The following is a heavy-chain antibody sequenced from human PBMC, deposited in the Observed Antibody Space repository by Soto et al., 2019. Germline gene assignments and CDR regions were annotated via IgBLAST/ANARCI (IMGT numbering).Heavy chain of an antibody. CDR1: GGSISSSNW. D-gene: IGHD2-2*01. CDR3: ARDSPRYCSSTSCYYYYYYGMDV. Sequence: QVQLQESGPGLVKPSGTLSLTCAVSGGSISSSNWWSWVRQPPGKGLEWIGEIYHSGSTNYNPSLKGRVTISVDKFKNPFSLKLSSVTAADTAVYYCARDSPRYCSSTSCYYYYYYGMDVWGQGTTVTVSS. V-gene: IGHV4-4*02. J-gene: IGHJ6*02. CDR2: IYHSGST.